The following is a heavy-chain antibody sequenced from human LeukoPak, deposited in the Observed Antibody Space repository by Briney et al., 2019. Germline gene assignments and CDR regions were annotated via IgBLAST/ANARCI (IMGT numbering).Heavy chain of an antibody. V-gene: IGHV3-30*18. J-gene: IGHJ4*02. CDR2: ISSDGSNK. Sequence: GGSLRLSCAASGFTFGGFGIYWVRQAPGKGLEWVAVISSDGSNKYYADSVKGRFTISRDNSKNTLYLQMNSLRADDTAVYYCAKDQRRGYSYGFDYWGQGTLVTVSS. D-gene: IGHD5-18*01. CDR3: AKDQRRGYSYGFDY. CDR1: GFTFGGFG.